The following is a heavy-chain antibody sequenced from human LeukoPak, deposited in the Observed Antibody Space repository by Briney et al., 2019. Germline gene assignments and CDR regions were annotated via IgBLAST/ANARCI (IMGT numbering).Heavy chain of an antibody. CDR3: AKTAGGSIDY. Sequence: GGSLRLSCAASGFTFSTNAMSSVRQAPGKGLEWVSSISSGGGSTDYADSVKGRFTISRDNSNNALYLHMNNFRAEDTAIYFCAKTAGGSIDYWGQGTLVTVSS. CDR1: GFTFSTNA. J-gene: IGHJ4*02. D-gene: IGHD6-25*01. CDR2: ISSGGGST. V-gene: IGHV3-23*01.